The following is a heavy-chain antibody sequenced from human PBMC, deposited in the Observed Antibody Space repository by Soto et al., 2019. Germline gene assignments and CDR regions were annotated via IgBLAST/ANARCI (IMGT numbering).Heavy chain of an antibody. Sequence: GGSLRLSCAASGFTFSNAWINWVRQAPGKGLEWVGRVKSKTDGGTTDFAEPVKGRFAISRDDSKNMVYLEMNSLKTEVTGIYYCTTDSYITSIIVRFDYWGHGTLVTVSS. CDR2: VKSKTDGGTT. CDR3: TTDSYITSIIVRFDY. D-gene: IGHD3-22*01. J-gene: IGHJ4*01. CDR1: GFTFSNAW. V-gene: IGHV3-15*07.